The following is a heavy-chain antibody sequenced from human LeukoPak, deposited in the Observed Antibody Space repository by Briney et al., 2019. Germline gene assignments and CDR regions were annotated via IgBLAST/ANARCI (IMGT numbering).Heavy chain of an antibody. D-gene: IGHD7-27*01. Sequence: SETLSLTCTVSGGSISSGGYYWSWIRQHPGKGLEWIGYIYYSGSTYYNPSLKSRVTISVDTSKNQFSLKLSSVTAADTAVYYCARELRMGYLTGDYYYYMDVWGQGTLVTVSS. CDR2: IYYSGST. J-gene: IGHJ6*03. CDR1: GGSISSGGYY. V-gene: IGHV4-31*03. CDR3: ARELRMGYLTGDYYYYMDV.